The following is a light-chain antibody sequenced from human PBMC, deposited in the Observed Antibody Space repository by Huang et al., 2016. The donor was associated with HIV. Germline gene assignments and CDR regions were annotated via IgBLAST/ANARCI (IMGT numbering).Light chain of an antibody. CDR2: STS. CDR3: QQYHIFPWT. CDR1: QDVSDY. V-gene: IGKV1-8*01. Sequence: AIQITQSPSSLSASTGDRVTVSCRASQDVSDYLAWYQQKPGGAPRLLIYSTSTLQDGVPARFSGIGPATDFSLTISCLQSDDFATYYCQQYHIFPWTFGQGTKVEI. J-gene: IGKJ1*01.